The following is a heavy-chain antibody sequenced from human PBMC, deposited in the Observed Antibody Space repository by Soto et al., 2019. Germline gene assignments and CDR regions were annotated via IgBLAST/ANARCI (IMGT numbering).Heavy chain of an antibody. CDR2: IYYSGST. CDR1: GCYISSYY. V-gene: IGHV4-59*01. J-gene: IGHJ6*03. Sequence: SETMSLTCTFSGCYISSYYLILLRQKPGKGLEWIGYIYYSGSTNYNPSLKSRVTISVDTSKNQFSLKLSSVTAADTAVYYCARVMVFLERSSDYYYYYMDVWGKGTTVTVSS. CDR3: ARVMVFLERSSDYYYYYMDV. D-gene: IGHD3-3*01.